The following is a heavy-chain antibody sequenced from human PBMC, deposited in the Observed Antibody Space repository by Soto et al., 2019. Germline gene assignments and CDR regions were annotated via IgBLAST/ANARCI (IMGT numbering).Heavy chain of an antibody. D-gene: IGHD6-19*01. V-gene: IGHV3-23*01. J-gene: IGHJ4*02. CDR1: GFTFSSYA. CDR2: ISGSGGST. CDR3: EKDPRYSSGWYPPYYLDY. Sequence: EVQLLESGGGLVQPGGSLRLSCAASGFTFSSYAMSWVRQAPGKGLEWVSAISGSGGSTYYADSVKGRFTISRDNSKNTLYLQMNSLRAEDTALYYCEKDPRYSSGWYPPYYLDYWGQGTMVTVSS.